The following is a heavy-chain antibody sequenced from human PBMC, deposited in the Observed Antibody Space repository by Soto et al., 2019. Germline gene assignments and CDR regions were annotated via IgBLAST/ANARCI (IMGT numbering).Heavy chain of an antibody. Sequence: SETLSLTCAVSGGSISSSNWWSWVRQPPGKGLEWIGEIYHSGSTNYNPSPKSRVTISVDKSKNQFSLKLSSVTAADTAVYYCAGGTLLWFGELEYYFDYWGQGTLVT. CDR1: GGSISSSNW. J-gene: IGHJ4*02. CDR3: AGGTLLWFGELEYYFDY. D-gene: IGHD3-10*01. V-gene: IGHV4-4*02. CDR2: IYHSGST.